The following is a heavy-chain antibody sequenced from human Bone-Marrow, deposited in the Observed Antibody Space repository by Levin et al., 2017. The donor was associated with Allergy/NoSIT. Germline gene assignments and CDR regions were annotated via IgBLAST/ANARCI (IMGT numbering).Heavy chain of an antibody. CDR2: ISTNSRYI. CDR3: AKDFEPYTSSSSYFDS. Sequence: GGSLRLSCAASGFTFSTYGMNWVRQAPGKGLEWVSSISTNSRYIHYADSVKGRFTISRDNAKDSLYLQMNSLRAEETAIYYCAKDFEPYTSSSSYFDSWGQGTLVTVSS. D-gene: IGHD6-6*01. CDR1: GFTFSTYG. J-gene: IGHJ4*02. V-gene: IGHV3-21*01.